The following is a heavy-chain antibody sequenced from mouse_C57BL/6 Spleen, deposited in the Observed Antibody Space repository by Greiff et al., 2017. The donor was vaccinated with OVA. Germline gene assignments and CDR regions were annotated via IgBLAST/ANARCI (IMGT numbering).Heavy chain of an antibody. D-gene: IGHD4-1*02. CDR3: ARWTTGRDYFDY. V-gene: IGHV1-69*01. CDR1: GYTFTSYW. J-gene: IGHJ2*01. CDR2: IDPSDSYT. Sequence: VQLQQPGAELVMPGASVKLSCKASGYTFTSYWMHWVKQRPGQGLEWIGEIDPSDSYTNYNQKFKGKSTLTVDKSSSTAYMQLSSLTSEDSAVYYCARWTTGRDYFDYWGQGTTLTVSS.